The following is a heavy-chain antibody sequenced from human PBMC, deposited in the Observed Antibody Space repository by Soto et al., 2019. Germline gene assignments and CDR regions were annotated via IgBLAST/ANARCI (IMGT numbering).Heavy chain of an antibody. V-gene: IGHV4-59*08. CDR2: ISYSGTT. J-gene: IGHJ3*02. D-gene: IGHD1-1*01. CDR1: SGSISRYY. CDR3: ASRVRIDAFDI. Sequence: QVQLQESGPGLVKPSETLSLTCTVSSGSISRYYWTWIRQPPGKGLEWSGYISYSGTTNYNPSLTSRVTISADTSNNQFSLKLSSVTAADTAVYYCASRVRIDAFDIWGQGTMVTVSS.